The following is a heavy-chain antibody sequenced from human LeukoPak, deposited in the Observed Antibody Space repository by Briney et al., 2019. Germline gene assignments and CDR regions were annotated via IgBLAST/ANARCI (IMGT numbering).Heavy chain of an antibody. J-gene: IGHJ4*02. CDR1: GFKFSDFA. D-gene: IGHD3-3*01. Sequence: PGGSLRLSCAASGFKFSDFAMSWVRQVSGKGLEFVSIMTGSGTRTYYRDSVKGRLTISRDDSKNTVYLQMNSLTDGDSAVYYCRAQRSGYPHVDHWGRGTHVTVSS. CDR2: MTGSGTRT. V-gene: IGHV3-23*01. CDR3: RAQRSGYPHVDH.